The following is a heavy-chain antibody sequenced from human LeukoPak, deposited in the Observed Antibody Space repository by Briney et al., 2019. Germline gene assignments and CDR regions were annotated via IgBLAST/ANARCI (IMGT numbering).Heavy chain of an antibody. V-gene: IGHV3-48*03. CDR2: ISSSGSTI. CDR3: AKDLYNWNYALSPRATDY. Sequence: GGSLRLSCAASGFTFSSYEMNWVRQAPGKGLEWVSYISSSGSTIYYADSVKGRFTISRDNAKNSLYLQMNSLRAEDTAVYYCAKDLYNWNYALSPRATDYWGQGTLVTVSS. J-gene: IGHJ4*02. CDR1: GFTFSSYE. D-gene: IGHD1-7*01.